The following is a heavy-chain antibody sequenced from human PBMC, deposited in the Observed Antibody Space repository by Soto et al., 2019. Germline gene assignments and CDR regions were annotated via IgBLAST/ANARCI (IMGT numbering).Heavy chain of an antibody. CDR1: GFTFSGSA. Sequence: SGGSLRLSCAASGFTFSGSAMHWVRQASGKGLEWVGRIRSKANSYATAYAASVKGRFTISRDDSKNTAYLQMNSLKTEDTAVYYCTRVYYGSGSYWANYYYYGMDVWGQGTTVTVSS. J-gene: IGHJ6*02. V-gene: IGHV3-73*01. CDR2: IRSKANSYAT. CDR3: TRVYYGSGSYWANYYYYGMDV. D-gene: IGHD3-10*01.